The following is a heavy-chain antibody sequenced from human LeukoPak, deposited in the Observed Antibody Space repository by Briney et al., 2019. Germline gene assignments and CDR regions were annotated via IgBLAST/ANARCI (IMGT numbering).Heavy chain of an antibody. V-gene: IGHV3-7*01. CDR3: ARVPGVTRYFDS. Sequence: GGSLRLSCAASGFTFTCCWMSWVRQTPGKGLEWVASIKQDGGEKFYADSVKGRFTISRDYAKKSLYLQLNSLRAEDTAAYYCARVPGVTRYFDSWGQGFLVTVSS. CDR2: IKQDGGEK. D-gene: IGHD4-23*01. J-gene: IGHJ4*02. CDR1: GFTFTCCW.